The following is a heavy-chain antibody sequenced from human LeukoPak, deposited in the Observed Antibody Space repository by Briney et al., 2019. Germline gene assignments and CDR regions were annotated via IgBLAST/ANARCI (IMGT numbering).Heavy chain of an antibody. Sequence: GGSLRLSCAASGFTLSSYSMNWIRQAPGKGLEWVSYISSSSSTIYYADSVKGRFTISRDNAKNSLYLQMNSLRAEDTAIYYCARELAMHYDSTYIGMDVWGQGTTVTVSS. CDR2: ISSSSSTI. V-gene: IGHV3-48*01. CDR1: GFTLSSYS. CDR3: ARELAMHYDSTYIGMDV. J-gene: IGHJ6*02. D-gene: IGHD5-12*01.